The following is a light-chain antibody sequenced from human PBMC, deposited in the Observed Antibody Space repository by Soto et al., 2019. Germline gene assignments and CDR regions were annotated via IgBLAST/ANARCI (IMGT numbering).Light chain of an antibody. CDR2: GAS. J-gene: IGKJ2*01. Sequence: ETVMTQSPATLSVSPGERATLSCRASESVSSNLAWYQQKPGQAPRLLIYGASSRATGVPARFSGSGSGTEFIHTISSLQSEDFGVYYCQQYNNWPPNTFGQGTKVDIK. CDR3: QQYNNWPPNT. CDR1: ESVSSN. V-gene: IGKV3-15*01.